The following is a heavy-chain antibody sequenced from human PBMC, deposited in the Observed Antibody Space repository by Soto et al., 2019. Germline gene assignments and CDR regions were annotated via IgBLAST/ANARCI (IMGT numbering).Heavy chain of an antibody. CDR3: ARGGRLEYCSSTSCYGIDY. V-gene: IGHV4-34*01. Sequence: PSETLSLTCAVYGGSFSGYYWSWIRQPPGKGLEWIGEINHSGSTNYNPSLKSRVTISVDTSKNQFSLKLSSVTAADTAVYYCARGGRLEYCSSTSCYGIDYWGQGTLVTVSS. J-gene: IGHJ4*02. CDR2: INHSGST. CDR1: GGSFSGYY. D-gene: IGHD2-2*01.